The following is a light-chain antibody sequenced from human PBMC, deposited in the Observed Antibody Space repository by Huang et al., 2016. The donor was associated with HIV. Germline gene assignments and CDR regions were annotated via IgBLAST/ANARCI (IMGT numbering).Light chain of an antibody. CDR2: GAS. CDR1: HSLNGA. CDR3: HQYNSWPVT. V-gene: IGKV3-15*01. Sequence: DMVLTQSPVTLSVSLGERATLPCRASHSLNGALAWYHKRPGHGLRLLLYGASSRAAGVPARFTGSGSGTNFTLIVNNFQSEDFGLYYCHQYNSWPVTFGQGTSLE. J-gene: IGKJ2*01.